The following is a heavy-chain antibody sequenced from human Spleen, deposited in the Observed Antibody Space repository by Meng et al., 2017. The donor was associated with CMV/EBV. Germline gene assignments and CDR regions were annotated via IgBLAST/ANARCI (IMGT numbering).Heavy chain of an antibody. Sequence: VDGGSFSGYYLSWIRQSPGKGLEWIGEINNSGSTNYIPSLRSRVTISLDTSNKQVSLTLTSVTAADTAVYYCARESLHNGGYYAFDYWGQGALVTVSS. CDR2: INNSGST. CDR3: ARESLHNGGYYAFDY. CDR1: GGSFSGYY. D-gene: IGHD3-22*01. V-gene: IGHV4-34*01. J-gene: IGHJ4*02.